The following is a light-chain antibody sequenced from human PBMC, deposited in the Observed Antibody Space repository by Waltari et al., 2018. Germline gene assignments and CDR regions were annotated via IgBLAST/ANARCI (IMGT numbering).Light chain of an antibody. CDR2: AAS. CDR1: QSISNY. Sequence: DIQLTQSPSSLSASVGDRVIITCRASQSISNYLNWYQQKPGKAPKVVISAASSLQSGVPSRFSGSGSGTAFTLTISSLQPEDFATYYCQQCYSTPLTFGGGTKVE. CDR3: QQCYSTPLT. V-gene: IGKV1-39*01. J-gene: IGKJ4*01.